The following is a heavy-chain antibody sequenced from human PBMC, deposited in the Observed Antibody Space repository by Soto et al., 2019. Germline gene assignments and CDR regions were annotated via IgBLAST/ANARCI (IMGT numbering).Heavy chain of an antibody. CDR3: ARTPYSSSWFDP. V-gene: IGHV1-69*06. J-gene: IGHJ5*02. CDR1: GGTFSSYA. Sequence: ASVKVSCKASGGTFSSYAISWVRQAPGQGLEWMGGIIPIFGTANYAQKFQGRVTITADKSTSTAYMELSSLRSEDTAVYYCARTPYSSSWFDPWGQGTLVTVSS. CDR2: IIPIFGTA. D-gene: IGHD6-13*01.